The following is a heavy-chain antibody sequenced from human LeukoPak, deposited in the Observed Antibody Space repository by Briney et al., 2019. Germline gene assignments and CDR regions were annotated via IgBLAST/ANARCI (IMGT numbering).Heavy chain of an antibody. CDR3: MQQLDYYYYGMDV. J-gene: IGHJ6*04. CDR1: GFTFSNAW. CDR2: IKSKTDGGTT. Sequence: GALRLSCAASGFTFSNAWMSWVRQAPGKGLEWVGRIKSKTDGGTTDYAAPVKGRFTISRDYSKNTLYLQTNSLKTEDTAVYYCMQQLDYYYYGMDVWGKGTTVTVSS. D-gene: IGHD6-13*01. V-gene: IGHV3-15*01.